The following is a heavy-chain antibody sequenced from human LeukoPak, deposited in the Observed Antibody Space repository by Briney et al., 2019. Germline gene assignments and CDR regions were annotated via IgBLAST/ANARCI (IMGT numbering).Heavy chain of an antibody. D-gene: IGHD3-3*01. Sequence: GGSLRLSCAASGFTFSNYWMHWVRQAPGKGLVWVSRVNSDGSSTSYADSVKGRLTISRDNAKNTVYLQMNSLRAEDTAVYYCARDPSYYDFARLDYYCYYMDVWGKGTTVTVSS. V-gene: IGHV3-74*01. J-gene: IGHJ6*03. CDR2: VNSDGSST. CDR3: ARDPSYYDFARLDYYCYYMDV. CDR1: GFTFSNYW.